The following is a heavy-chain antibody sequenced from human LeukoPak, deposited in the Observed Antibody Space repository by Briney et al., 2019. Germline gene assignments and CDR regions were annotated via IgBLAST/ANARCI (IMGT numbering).Heavy chain of an antibody. CDR3: ASRGYCSSTSCSRGYFDY. Sequence: SETLSLTCTVAGGSISSYYWSWIRQPPGKGLEWIGEINHSGSTNYNPSLKSRVTISVDTSKNQFSLKLSSVTAADTAVYYCASRGYCSSTSCSRGYFDYWGQGTLVTVSS. CDR1: GGSISSYY. CDR2: INHSGST. D-gene: IGHD2-2*01. J-gene: IGHJ4*02. V-gene: IGHV4-34*01.